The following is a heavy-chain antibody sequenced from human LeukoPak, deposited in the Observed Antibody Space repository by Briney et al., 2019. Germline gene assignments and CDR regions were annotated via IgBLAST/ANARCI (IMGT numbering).Heavy chain of an antibody. Sequence: GGSLRLSCAASGFTFSSYSMNWVRQAPGKGLEWVSYISSSSSIIYYADSVKGRFTISRDNAKNSLYLQMNSLRAEDTAVYYCARDLGRFLEWLSDVDYWGQGTLVTVSS. V-gene: IGHV3-48*01. D-gene: IGHD3-3*01. CDR2: ISSSSSII. CDR1: GFTFSSYS. J-gene: IGHJ4*02. CDR3: ARDLGRFLEWLSDVDY.